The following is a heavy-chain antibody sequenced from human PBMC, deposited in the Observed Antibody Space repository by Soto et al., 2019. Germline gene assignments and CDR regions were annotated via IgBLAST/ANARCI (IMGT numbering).Heavy chain of an antibody. CDR3: AREVVQPLNWFDP. CDR1: GDRVSSNSAA. D-gene: IGHD1-1*01. V-gene: IGHV6-1*01. CDR2: TYYRSKWYN. J-gene: IGHJ5*02. Sequence: SQTLSLTCAISGDRVSSNSAACNWVRQSPSRGLEWLGRTYYRSKWYNDYAVSVKSRITINPDTSKNQFSLQLNSVTPEDTAVYYCAREVVQPLNWFDPWGQGTLVTVSS.